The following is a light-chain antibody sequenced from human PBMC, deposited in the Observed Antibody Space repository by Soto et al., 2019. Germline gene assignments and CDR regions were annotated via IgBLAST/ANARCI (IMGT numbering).Light chain of an antibody. CDR1: QTISSW. CDR3: QLYNSYSEA. V-gene: IGKV1-5*03. J-gene: IGKJ1*01. CDR2: KAS. Sequence: DIQMTQSPSTLSGAVGGRVTITCRASQTISSWLAWYQQKPGKAPKLLIYKASTLKSGVPSRFSGSGSGTEFTLTISSLQPDDFATYYCQLYNSYSEAFGQGTKVDIK.